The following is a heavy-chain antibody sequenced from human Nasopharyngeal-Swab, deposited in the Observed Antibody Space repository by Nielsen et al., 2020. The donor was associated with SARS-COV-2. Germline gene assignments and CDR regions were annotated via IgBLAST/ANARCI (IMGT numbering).Heavy chain of an antibody. V-gene: IGHV3-15*01. D-gene: IGHD3-22*01. CDR2: IIRKTDGGTT. CDR1: GFTFSNAW. Sequence: GGSLRLPFAASGFTFSNAWMSWFRQAPGKGLEWVGRIIRKTDGGTTHYAAPVKGRFTISRDDSKNTLYLQMNSLKTEDTAVYYCSTDWGAYYNDSSGYYYAGGHWGQGTLVTVSS. CDR3: STDWGAYYNDSSGYYYAGGH. J-gene: IGHJ4*02.